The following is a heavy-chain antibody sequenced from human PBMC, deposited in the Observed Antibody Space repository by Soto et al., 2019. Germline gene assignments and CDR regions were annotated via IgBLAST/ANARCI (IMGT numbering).Heavy chain of an antibody. CDR2: INPNSGGT. CDR1: GYTFTGYY. D-gene: IGHD6-19*01. J-gene: IGHJ4*02. V-gene: IGHV1-2*04. CDR3: ARPHSSGWYYFDY. Sequence: GASVKVSCKASGYTFTGYYMHWVRQAPGQGLEWMGWINPNSGGTNYAQKFQGWVTMTRDTSISTAYMELSRLRSDDTAVYYCARPHSSGWYYFDYWGQGTLVTVSS.